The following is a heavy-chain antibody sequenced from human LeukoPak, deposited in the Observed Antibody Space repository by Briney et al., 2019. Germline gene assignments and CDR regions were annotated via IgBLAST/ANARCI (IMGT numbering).Heavy chain of an antibody. CDR3: ARVGSSGYYYLDH. Sequence: GGSLRLSCAASGFTFSSYSMNWVRQAPGKGLEWVGRSRNKADSYTTEYAASVRGRFSISRDESKKSLYLQMNSLKTEDTAVYYCARVGSSGYYYLDHWGQGTLVTVPS. CDR1: GFTFSSYS. CDR2: SRNKADSYTT. J-gene: IGHJ4*02. V-gene: IGHV3-72*01. D-gene: IGHD6-19*01.